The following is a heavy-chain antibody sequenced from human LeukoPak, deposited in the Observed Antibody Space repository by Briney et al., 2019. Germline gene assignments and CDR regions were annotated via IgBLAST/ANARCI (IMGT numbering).Heavy chain of an antibody. CDR2: INHSGST. J-gene: IGHJ6*03. V-gene: IGHV4-34*01. CDR1: GGSFSGYY. CDR3: ARLGLQIVVVPAATTQKTYCYYMDV. Sequence: KPSETLSLTCAVYGGSFSGYYWSWIRQPPGKGLEWIGEINHSGSTNYSPSLKSRVTMSVDTSKNQFSLKLSSVTAADTAMYYCARLGLQIVVVPAATTQKTYCYYMDVWDTGTTVTVSS. D-gene: IGHD2-2*01.